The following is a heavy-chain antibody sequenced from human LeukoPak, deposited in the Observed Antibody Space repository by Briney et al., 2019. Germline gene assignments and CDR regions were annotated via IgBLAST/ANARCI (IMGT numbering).Heavy chain of an antibody. V-gene: IGHV4-39*02. CDR1: GGSISSSSYY. Sequence: SETLSLTCTVSGGSISSSSYYWGWVRQPPGEGLEWIGSIYYSGSTHYNPSLKSRVTISVDTSKNQFSLKLSSVTAADTAVYYCARDMDAYYGPGSYYLLDPWGQGTLVTVSS. CDR3: ARDMDAYYGPGSYYLLDP. CDR2: IYYSGST. J-gene: IGHJ5*02. D-gene: IGHD3-10*01.